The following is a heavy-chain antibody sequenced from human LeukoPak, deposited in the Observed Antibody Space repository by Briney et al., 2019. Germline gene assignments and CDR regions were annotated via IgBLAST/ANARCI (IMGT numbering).Heavy chain of an antibody. Sequence: ASVKVSCKASGYTFTGYYMHWVRQAPGQGLEWMGWINPNSGGTNYAQKFQGRVTMTRDTSISTAYMELSRLRSDDTAVYYCARAGDILTGPIFDYWGQGTLVTVSS. CDR1: GYTFTGYY. J-gene: IGHJ4*02. D-gene: IGHD3-9*01. CDR3: ARAGDILTGPIFDY. V-gene: IGHV1-2*02. CDR2: INPNSGGT.